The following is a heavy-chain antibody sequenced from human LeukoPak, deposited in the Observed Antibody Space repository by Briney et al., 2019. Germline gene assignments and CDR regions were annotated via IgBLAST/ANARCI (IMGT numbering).Heavy chain of an antibody. CDR2: IDTYGSRL. CDR3: ARDGCTGGSCYSDNGLHWFDP. CDR1: GFTLSSHW. Sequence: GGSLRLSCTASGFTLSSHWMHWVRQVPGKGLLWISHIDTYGSRLRYADSVKGRFTISRDNAKNTPYLQMDSLRVEDTAVYYCARDGCTGGSCYSDNGLHWFDPWGQGTLVTVSS. V-gene: IGHV3-74*01. D-gene: IGHD2-15*01. J-gene: IGHJ5*02.